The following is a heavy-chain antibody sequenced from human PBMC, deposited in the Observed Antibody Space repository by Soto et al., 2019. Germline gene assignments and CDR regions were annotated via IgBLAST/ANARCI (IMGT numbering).Heavy chain of an antibody. CDR1: GFTFSSYS. CDR2: ISSSSSTI. D-gene: IGHD6-6*01. CDR3: ARDPEYSSTKQGMDV. J-gene: IGHJ6*02. Sequence: EVQLVESGGGLVQPGGSLRLSCAASGFTFSSYSMNWVRQAPGKGLEWVSYISSSSSTIYYADSVKGRITISRDNAKNSLYLQMNSLRDEDTAVYYCARDPEYSSTKQGMDVWGQGTTVTVSS. V-gene: IGHV3-48*02.